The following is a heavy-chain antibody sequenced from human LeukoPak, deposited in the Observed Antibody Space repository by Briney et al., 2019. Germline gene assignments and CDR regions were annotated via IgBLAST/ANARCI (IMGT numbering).Heavy chain of an antibody. J-gene: IGHJ4*02. CDR1: GGSISSYY. Sequence: SETLSLTCTVSGGSISSYYWSWIRQPPGKGLEWIGYIYYSGRTYYNPSLRSRVTISVDTSKNQFSLKLSSVTAADTAVYYCARSEQWLVPLDHWGQGTLVTVSS. V-gene: IGHV4-59*01. D-gene: IGHD6-19*01. CDR3: ARSEQWLVPLDH. CDR2: IYYSGRT.